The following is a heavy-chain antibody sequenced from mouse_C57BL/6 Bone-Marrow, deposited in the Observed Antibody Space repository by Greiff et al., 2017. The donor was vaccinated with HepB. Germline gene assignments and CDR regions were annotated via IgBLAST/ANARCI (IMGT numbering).Heavy chain of an antibody. CDR2: SRNKANDYTT. J-gene: IGHJ4*01. CDR3: ARDAYRQAMDY. D-gene: IGHD3-2*01. CDR1: GFTFSDFY. Sequence: EVNVVESGGGLVQSGRSLRLSCATSGFTFSDFYMEWVRQAPGKGLGWIAASRNKANDYTTEYSASVKGRFIVSRDTSQSILYLQMNALRAEDTAIYYCARDAYRQAMDYWGQGTSVTVSS. V-gene: IGHV7-1*01.